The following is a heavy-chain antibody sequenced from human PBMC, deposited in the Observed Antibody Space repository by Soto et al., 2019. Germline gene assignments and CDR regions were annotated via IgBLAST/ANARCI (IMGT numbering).Heavy chain of an antibody. CDR2: ILYDVSTE. D-gene: IGHD4-17*01. V-gene: IGHV3-30-3*01. Sequence: QVQLVESGGGVVQPGRSLRLSCAASGFTFSTYPMHWVRQAPGKGLEWVAIILYDVSTEYYADSVKGRFTISRDNSEKTLYLQMNSLRPEDTAVYYCASVDYGDEVYDYWGQGTLVTVSS. CDR3: ASVDYGDEVYDY. CDR1: GFTFSTYP. J-gene: IGHJ4*02.